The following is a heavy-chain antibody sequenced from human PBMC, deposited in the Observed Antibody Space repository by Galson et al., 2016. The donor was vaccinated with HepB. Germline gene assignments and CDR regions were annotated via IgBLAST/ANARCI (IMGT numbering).Heavy chain of an antibody. CDR1: ASTFSRYG. D-gene: IGHD3-9*01. CDR2: VWFDGTKK. CDR3: ASTGNYGSYYYYAMDV. Sequence: LRLSCAASASTFSRYGIHWVRQAPGKGLEWVAIVWFDGTKKYYADSVKGRFTVSRDNSKRTVYLQMTSLRAEDTAVYYCASTGNYGSYYYYAMDVWGQGTTVTVSS. J-gene: IGHJ6*02. V-gene: IGHV3-33*01.